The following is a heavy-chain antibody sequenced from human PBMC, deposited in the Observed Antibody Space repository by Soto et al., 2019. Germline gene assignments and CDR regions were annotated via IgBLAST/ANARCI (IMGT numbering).Heavy chain of an antibody. J-gene: IGHJ6*02. CDR1: GYTFTSYA. V-gene: IGHV1-3*01. D-gene: IGHD6-19*01. Sequence: VASVKVSCKASGYTFTSYAMHWVRQAPGQRLEWMGWINAGNGNTKYSQKFQGRVTITRDTSASTAYMELSSLRSEDTAVYYCAREGEYSSGWYSYYYGMDVWGHVTTVTVPS. CDR3: AREGEYSSGWYSYYYGMDV. CDR2: INAGNGNT.